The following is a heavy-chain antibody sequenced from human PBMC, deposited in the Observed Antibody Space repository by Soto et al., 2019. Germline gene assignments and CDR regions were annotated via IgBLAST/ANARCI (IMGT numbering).Heavy chain of an antibody. D-gene: IGHD6-13*01. Sequence: QVQLQESGPGLVKPSQTLSLTCTVSGGSISSGGYYWSWTRQHPGKGLEWIGHIYYSGSTYYNPSLKSRVTISVDTSKNQFSLKLSSVTAADTAVYYCARDSSPGSYGMDVWGQGTTVTVSS. CDR1: GGSISSGGYY. V-gene: IGHV4-31*03. J-gene: IGHJ6*02. CDR3: ARDSSPGSYGMDV. CDR2: IYYSGST.